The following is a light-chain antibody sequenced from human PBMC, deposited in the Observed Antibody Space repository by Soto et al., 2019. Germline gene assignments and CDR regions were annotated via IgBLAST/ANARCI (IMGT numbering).Light chain of an antibody. Sequence: SYELTQPPSVSVAPGQTATVTCGGNNVASKSVHWYQQKPGQAPVLVVYDDSDRPSGIPERFSGSNSGNTATLTISRVEAGDEADYYCQVWDTTSDQGVFGTGTKVTVL. J-gene: IGLJ1*01. CDR2: DDS. CDR3: QVWDTTSDQGV. V-gene: IGLV3-21*02. CDR1: NVASKS.